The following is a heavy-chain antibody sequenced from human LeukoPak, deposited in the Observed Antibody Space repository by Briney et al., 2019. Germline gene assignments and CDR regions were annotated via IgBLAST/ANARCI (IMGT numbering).Heavy chain of an antibody. CDR1: GFTFSSHW. Sequence: GGSLRLSCAASGFTFSSHWMTWVRQAPGKGLEWVANIKGDGSAKGYVDSVKGRFSISRDNAKNSLYLQMNSLRAEDTGGYFCARNIFSEYSSSEGPLDYWGQGTLVSVSS. CDR3: ARNIFSEYSSSEGPLDY. CDR2: IKGDGSAK. J-gene: IGHJ4*02. D-gene: IGHD6-6*01. V-gene: IGHV3-7*05.